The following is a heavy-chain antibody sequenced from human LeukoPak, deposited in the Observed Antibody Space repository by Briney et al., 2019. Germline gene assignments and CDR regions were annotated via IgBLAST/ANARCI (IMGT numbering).Heavy chain of an antibody. CDR3: ARDGCDILTGYYICYFDY. Sequence: GESLRLSCAASGFTFTTYDMNWVRQAPGKGLEWVSYISRDSAYMYLADSVKGRFTISRDNAKNSLYLQMNSLRGEDTAVYYCARDGCDILTGYYICYFDYWGQGTLVTVSS. D-gene: IGHD3-9*01. CDR1: GFTFTTYD. J-gene: IGHJ4*02. V-gene: IGHV3-21*01. CDR2: ISRDSAYM.